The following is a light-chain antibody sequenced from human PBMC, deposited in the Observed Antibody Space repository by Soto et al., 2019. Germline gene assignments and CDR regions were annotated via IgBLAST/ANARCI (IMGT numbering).Light chain of an antibody. CDR1: QSVSSSY. Sequence: EIVLTQSPGTLSLSPGERATLSCRASQSVSSSYLAWYQQKPGQAPRLLSYGASSRATGIPDRFSGSGSGTDFTLTISRLEPEDFAVYYCQQYGSSRNTFGQGTKLEIK. J-gene: IGKJ2*01. CDR3: QQYGSSRNT. CDR2: GAS. V-gene: IGKV3-20*01.